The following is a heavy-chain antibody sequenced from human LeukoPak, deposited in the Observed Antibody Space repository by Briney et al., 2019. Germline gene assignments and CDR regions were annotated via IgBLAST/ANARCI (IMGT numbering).Heavy chain of an antibody. CDR3: ARDNLQYCSGGSCNNWFDP. CDR1: GGSISSYY. Sequence: SETLSLTCTVSGGSISSYYWSWIRQPPGKGLEWIGYIYYSGSTNYNPSLKSRVTISVDTSKNQFSLKLSSVTAADTAVYYCARDNLQYCSGGSCNNWFDPWGQGTLVTVSS. D-gene: IGHD2-15*01. J-gene: IGHJ5*02. V-gene: IGHV4-59*01. CDR2: IYYSGST.